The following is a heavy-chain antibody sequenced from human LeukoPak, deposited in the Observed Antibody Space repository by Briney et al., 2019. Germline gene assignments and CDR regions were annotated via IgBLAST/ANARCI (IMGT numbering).Heavy chain of an antibody. D-gene: IGHD3-10*01. CDR1: GGSFSGYY. CDR2: INHSGST. J-gene: IGHJ4*02. Sequence: SETLSLTCAVYGGSFSGYYWSWIRQPPGKGLEWIGEINHSGSTNYNPSLKSRVTISVDTSKNQFSLKLSSVTAADTAVYYCARGPRSRVRGVIGVSGFDYWGQGTLVTVSS. V-gene: IGHV4-34*01. CDR3: ARGPRSRVRGVIGVSGFDY.